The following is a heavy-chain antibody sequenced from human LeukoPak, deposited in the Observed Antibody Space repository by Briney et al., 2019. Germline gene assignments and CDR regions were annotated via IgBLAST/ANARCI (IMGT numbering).Heavy chain of an antibody. J-gene: IGHJ4*02. D-gene: IGHD3-3*01. CDR2: IKYDGSEK. V-gene: IGHV3-7*01. CDR3: ASGFLDDFWSGHF. Sequence: GGSLRLSCAASGFSFSTHWMSWVRLAPGKGPEWVANIKYDGSEKYYVDSVKGRFTISRDNAKNSLYLHMNSLRAEDTAVCYCASGFLDDFWSGHFWGQGTLVTVSS. CDR1: GFSFSTHW.